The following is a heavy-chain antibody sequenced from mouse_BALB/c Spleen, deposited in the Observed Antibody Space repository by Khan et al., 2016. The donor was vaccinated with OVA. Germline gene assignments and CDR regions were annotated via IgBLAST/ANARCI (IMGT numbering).Heavy chain of an antibody. CDR2: ISSDGDYT. D-gene: IGHD2-1*01. CDR3: ARSPYGNVAY. J-gene: IGHJ3*01. V-gene: IGHV5-9-3*01. CDR1: GFTFSTYA. Sequence: VQLQQSGGGLVKPGGSLKLSCAVSGFTFSTYAMSWVRQTPEKRLEWVATISSDGDYTYYPDNVTGRFTISRDNAKNTLYLQMSSLRSEDTAMYYCARSPYGNVAYWGQGTLVTVSA.